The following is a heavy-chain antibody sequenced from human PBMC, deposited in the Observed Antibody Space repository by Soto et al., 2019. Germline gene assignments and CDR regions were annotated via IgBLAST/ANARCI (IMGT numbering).Heavy chain of an antibody. CDR1: GGSISSYY. CDR3: AGDDGYYNSGMDV. J-gene: IGHJ6*02. Sequence: DTLSLTCTVSGGSISSYYWSWIRQTAGKGLEWIGRIYPSGNTNYNPSLKSQVTLSIDTSKNQFSLKMSSLTAADTAVYFCAGDDGYYNSGMDVWGQGTAVTVSS. CDR2: IYPSGNT. V-gene: IGHV4-4*07.